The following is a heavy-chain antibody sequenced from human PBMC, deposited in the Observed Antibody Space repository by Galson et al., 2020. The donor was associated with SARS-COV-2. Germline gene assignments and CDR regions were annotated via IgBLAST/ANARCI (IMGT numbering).Heavy chain of an antibody. CDR3: ARRGGSGSYYYGYYFDY. CDR2: INHSGST. V-gene: IGHV4-34*01. D-gene: IGHD3-10*01. J-gene: IGHJ4*02. CDR1: GGSFSGYY. Sequence: SEPLSLTCAVYGGSFSGYYWSWIRQPPGKGLEWIGEINHSGSTNYNPSLKSRVTISVDTSKNQFSLKLSSVTAADTAVYYCARRGGSGSYYYGYYFDYWGQGTLVTVSS.